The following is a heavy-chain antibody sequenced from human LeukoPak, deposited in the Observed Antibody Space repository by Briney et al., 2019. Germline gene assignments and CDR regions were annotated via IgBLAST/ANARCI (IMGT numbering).Heavy chain of an antibody. J-gene: IGHJ4*02. Sequence: SETLSLTCTVSGGSISSGSYCWSWIRQPAGKGLEWIGSIYYSGSTYYNPSLKSRVTISVDTSKNQFSLKLSSVTAAVTAVYYCASSPQFDYWGQGTLVTVSS. CDR3: ASSPQFDY. CDR2: IYYSGST. CDR1: GGSISSGSYC. V-gene: IGHV4-39*07.